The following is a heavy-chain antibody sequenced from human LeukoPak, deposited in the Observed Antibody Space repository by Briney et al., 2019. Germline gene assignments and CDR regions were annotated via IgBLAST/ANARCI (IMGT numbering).Heavy chain of an antibody. CDR1: GFTFSSYA. CDR2: ISGSGGST. V-gene: IGHV3-23*01. J-gene: IGHJ4*02. CDR3: AKTQRSYCSGGSCYGGFDY. D-gene: IGHD2-15*01. Sequence: GGSLRLSCAASGFTFSSYAMSWVRQAPGKGLEWVSAISGSGGSTYYADSVKGRFTISRDNSKNTLYLQMNSLRAEDTAVYYCAKTQRSYCSGGSCYGGFDYWGQGTLVTVSS.